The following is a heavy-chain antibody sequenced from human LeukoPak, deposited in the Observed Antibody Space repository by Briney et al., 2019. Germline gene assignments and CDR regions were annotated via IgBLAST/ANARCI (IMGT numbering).Heavy chain of an antibody. V-gene: IGHV4-4*07. CDR2: IYTSGST. Sequence: SETLSLTCTVSGGSISSYYWSWIRQPAGKGLEWIGRIYTSGSTNHNPSLKSRVTMSVDTSKNQFSLKLSSVTAADTAVYYCARDSSGQWLVRGLGYYYYGMDVWGQGTTVTVSS. D-gene: IGHD6-19*01. CDR3: ARDSSGQWLVRGLGYYYYGMDV. J-gene: IGHJ6*02. CDR1: GGSISSYY.